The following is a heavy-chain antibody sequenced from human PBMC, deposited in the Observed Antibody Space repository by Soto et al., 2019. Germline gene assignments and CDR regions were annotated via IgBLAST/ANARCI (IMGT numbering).Heavy chain of an antibody. Sequence: PSETLSLTCTVSGGSISSSSYYWGWIRQPPGKGLEWIGSIYYSGSTYYNPSLKSRVTISVDTSKNQFSLKLSSVTAADTAVYYCATHSSSRTFDYWGQGTLVTVSS. CDR3: ATHSSSRTFDY. J-gene: IGHJ4*02. D-gene: IGHD6-13*01. CDR1: GGSISSSSYY. CDR2: IYYSGST. V-gene: IGHV4-39*01.